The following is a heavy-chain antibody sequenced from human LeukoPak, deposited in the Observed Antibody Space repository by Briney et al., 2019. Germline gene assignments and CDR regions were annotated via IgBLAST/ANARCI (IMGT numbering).Heavy chain of an antibody. CDR2: ISSSGSTI. J-gene: IGHJ4*02. D-gene: IGHD2-2*01. CDR3: ARDAHDCSSTSCYGEGLDY. Sequence: GGSLRLSCAASGFTFSSYEMNWVRQAPGKGLEWVSYISSSGSTIYYADSVKGRFTISRDNSKNTLYLQMNSLRAEDTAVYYCARDAHDCSSTSCYGEGLDYWGQGTLVTVSS. CDR1: GFTFSSYE. V-gene: IGHV3-48*03.